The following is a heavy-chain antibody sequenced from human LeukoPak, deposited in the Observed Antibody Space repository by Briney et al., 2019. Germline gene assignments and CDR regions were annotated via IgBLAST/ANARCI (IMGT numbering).Heavy chain of an antibody. V-gene: IGHV1-2*02. CDR1: GYTFTGYY. D-gene: IGHD4-17*01. CDR2: INPNSGGT. Sequence: GASVKVSCKASGYTFTGYYMHWERQAPGQGLEWMGWINPNSGGTNYAQRFQGRVTMTRDTSISTAYMELSRLKSDDTAVYYCARGASGVYTVTTSWFDPWGQGTLVTVSS. CDR3: ARGASGVYTVTTSWFDP. J-gene: IGHJ5*02.